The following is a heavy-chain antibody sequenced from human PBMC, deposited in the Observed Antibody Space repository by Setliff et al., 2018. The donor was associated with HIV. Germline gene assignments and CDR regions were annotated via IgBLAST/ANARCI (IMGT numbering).Heavy chain of an antibody. CDR2: INHSGST. V-gene: IGHV4-39*07. CDR3: AQNFGWALGN. Sequence: SETLSLTCTVSGESISGSSYSWGWIRQPPGKGPEWIGEINHSGSTNYNPSLKSRVTISVDTSKRQFSLNLTSVTAADTAVYFCAQNFGWALGNWGPGTLVTVSS. J-gene: IGHJ4*02. CDR1: GESISGSSYS. D-gene: IGHD3-16*01.